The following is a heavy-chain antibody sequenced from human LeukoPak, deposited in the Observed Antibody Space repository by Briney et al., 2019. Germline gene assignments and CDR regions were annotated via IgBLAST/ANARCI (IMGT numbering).Heavy chain of an antibody. Sequence: GGSLRLSCAASGFTFSSYSMNWVRQAPGKGLEWVSYISSSSSTIYYADSVKGRFTISRDNAKNSLYLQMNSLRAEDTAVYYCARGPWVVVPAEDIRGQGTMVTVSS. V-gene: IGHV3-48*01. CDR1: GFTFSSYS. CDR3: ARGPWVVVPAEDI. J-gene: IGHJ3*02. D-gene: IGHD2-2*01. CDR2: ISSSSSTI.